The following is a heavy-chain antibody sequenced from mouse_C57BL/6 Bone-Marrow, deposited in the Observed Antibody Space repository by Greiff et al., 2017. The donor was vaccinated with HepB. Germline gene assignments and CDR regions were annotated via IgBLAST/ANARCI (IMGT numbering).Heavy chain of an antibody. J-gene: IGHJ2*01. CDR3: AKEGDMGAATVVEDFDY. CDR2: INPSNGGT. V-gene: IGHV1-53*01. D-gene: IGHD1-1*01. Sequence: QVQLQQPGTELVKPGASVKLSCKASGYTFTSYWMHWVKQRPGQGLEWIGNINPSNGGTNYNEKFKSKSTLTVDKSSSTAYMQLSSLISEDSAVYYCAKEGDMGAATVVEDFDYWGQGTTLTVSS. CDR1: GYTFTSYW.